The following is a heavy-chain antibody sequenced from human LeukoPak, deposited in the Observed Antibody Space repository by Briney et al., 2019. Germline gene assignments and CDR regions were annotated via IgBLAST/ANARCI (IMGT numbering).Heavy chain of an antibody. CDR2: IYYSGST. CDR1: GGSISSGGYY. Sequence: SETLSLTCTVSGGSISSGGYYWSWIRQHPGKGLEWIGYIYYSGSTYYNPSLKSRVTISVDTSKNQFSLKLSSVTAADTAVYYCARGEDWICQFDYWGQGTLVTVSS. CDR3: ARGEDWICQFDY. D-gene: IGHD3/OR15-3a*01. J-gene: IGHJ4*02. V-gene: IGHV4-31*03.